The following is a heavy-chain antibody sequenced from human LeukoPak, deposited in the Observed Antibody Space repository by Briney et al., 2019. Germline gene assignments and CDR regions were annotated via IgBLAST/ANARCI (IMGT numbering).Heavy chain of an antibody. CDR1: GFTFSSYA. CDR3: TRDTFGGRDY. V-gene: IGHV3-74*01. Sequence: GGSLRLSCAASGFTFSSYAMSWVRQAPGKGLVWVSRINEDGSITSYADCVKGRFTVSRDNVKNTLFLQMNSLRGENTAVYYCTRDTFGGRDYWGQGTLVTVSS. J-gene: IGHJ4*02. CDR2: INEDGSIT. D-gene: IGHD1-26*01.